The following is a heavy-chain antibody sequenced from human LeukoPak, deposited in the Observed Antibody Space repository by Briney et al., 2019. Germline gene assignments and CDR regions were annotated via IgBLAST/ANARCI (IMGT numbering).Heavy chain of an antibody. CDR3: ARHIVVVVAATGWFDP. D-gene: IGHD2-15*01. CDR2: IKQDGSEK. V-gene: IGHV3-7*01. Sequence: RGSLRLSCAASGFTFSSYWMSWVRQAPGKGLEWVANIKQDGSEKYYVDSVKGRFTISRDNAKNSLYLQMNSLRAEDTAVYYCARHIVVVVAATGWFDPWGQGTLVTVSS. J-gene: IGHJ5*02. CDR1: GFTFSSYW.